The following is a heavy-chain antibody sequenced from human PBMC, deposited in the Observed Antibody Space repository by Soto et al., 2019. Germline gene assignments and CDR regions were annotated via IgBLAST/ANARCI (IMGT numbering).Heavy chain of an antibody. Sequence: EVQLVESGGGAVRPGGSLRLSCAASGFPFDDYGMSWVRQAPGKGLEWVSGINRHGGSTGYADSVKGRFTISRDNAKNSLHLHMISLRAEDTAFYYCARTPGYYGDFFDYWGQGTLVTVSA. CDR3: ARTPGYYGDFFDY. J-gene: IGHJ4*02. CDR1: GFPFDDYG. D-gene: IGHD4-17*01. V-gene: IGHV3-20*04. CDR2: INRHGGST.